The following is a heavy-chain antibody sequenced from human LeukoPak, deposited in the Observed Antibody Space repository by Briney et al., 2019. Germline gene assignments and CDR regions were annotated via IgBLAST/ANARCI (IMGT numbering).Heavy chain of an antibody. J-gene: IGHJ4*02. Sequence: PGGSLRLSCAASGITFSSYAMSWVRQAPGKGLEWVSAISGSGGSTYYADPVKGRFTISRDNSKNTLYLQMNSLRAEDTAVYYCAKVQRGGAAMVNINYWGQGTLVTVSS. CDR3: AKVQRGGAAMVNINY. V-gene: IGHV3-23*01. CDR2: ISGSGGST. D-gene: IGHD5-18*01. CDR1: GITFSSYA.